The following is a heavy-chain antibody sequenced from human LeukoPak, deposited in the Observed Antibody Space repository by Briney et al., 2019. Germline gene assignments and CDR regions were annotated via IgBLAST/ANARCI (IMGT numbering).Heavy chain of an antibody. V-gene: IGHV5-51*01. CDR1: GYTFTSHW. Sequence: GESLQISCKASGYTFTSHWIGWVRQMPGKGLEWMGIIYPGDSDTRYSPSFQGQVTISADKSISTAYLQWSSLKASDTAMYYCASALVGATGGAFDIWGQGTVVTVSS. CDR2: IYPGDSDT. J-gene: IGHJ3*02. D-gene: IGHD1-26*01. CDR3: ASALVGATGGAFDI.